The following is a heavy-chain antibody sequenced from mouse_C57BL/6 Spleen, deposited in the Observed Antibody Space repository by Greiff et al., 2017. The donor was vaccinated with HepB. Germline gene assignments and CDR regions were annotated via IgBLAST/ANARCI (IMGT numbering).Heavy chain of an antibody. CDR3: ERNYYYGSSKAWFAY. D-gene: IGHD1-1*01. CDR2: ISSGSSTI. Sequence: EVKLVESGGGLVKPGGSLKLSCAASGFTFSDYGMHWVRQAPEKGLVWVAYISSGSSTIYSADTVKGRFTISRDNAKNTLFLQMTSQRYEDTAMYYSERNYYYGSSKAWFAYWGKGTLVTVSA. CDR1: GFTFSDYG. V-gene: IGHV5-17*01. J-gene: IGHJ3*01.